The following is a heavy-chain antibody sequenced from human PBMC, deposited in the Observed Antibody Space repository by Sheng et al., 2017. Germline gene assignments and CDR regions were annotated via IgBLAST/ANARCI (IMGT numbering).Heavy chain of an antibody. D-gene: IGHD1-1*01. CDR3: ARYNWNGGRFDI. Sequence: QVQLVQSGAEVKKPGSSVKVSCKASGGTFSSYTISWVRQAPGQGLEWMGRIIPILGIANYAQKFQGRVTITADKSTSTAYMELSSLRSEDTAVYYCARYNWNGGRFDIWGQGTMVTVSS. J-gene: IGHJ3*02. CDR2: IIPILGIA. CDR1: GGTFSSYT. V-gene: IGHV1-69*02.